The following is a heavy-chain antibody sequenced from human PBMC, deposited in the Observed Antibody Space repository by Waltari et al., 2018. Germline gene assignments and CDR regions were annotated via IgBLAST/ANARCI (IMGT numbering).Heavy chain of an antibody. CDR3: AGRYGSGRNAFDI. Sequence: QLQLQESGPGLVKPSETLSLTCTVSGGSISSSSYYWGWIRQPPGKGLEWIGSIYYSGRTYYNPSLKSRVTISVDTSKNQFSLKLSSVTAADTAVYYCAGRYGSGRNAFDIWGQGTMVTVSS. J-gene: IGHJ3*02. CDR2: IYYSGRT. CDR1: GGSISSSSYY. D-gene: IGHD3-10*01. V-gene: IGHV4-39*07.